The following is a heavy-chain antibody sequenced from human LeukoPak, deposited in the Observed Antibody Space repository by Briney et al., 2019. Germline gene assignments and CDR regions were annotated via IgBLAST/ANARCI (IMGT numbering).Heavy chain of an antibody. J-gene: IGHJ6*03. CDR1: GYTFTIYY. V-gene: IGHV1-46*01. Sequence: AASVTVSFKASGYTFTIYYMHWVRQAPGQGLEWMGIINPSGGSTSYAQKFQGRVTITRDMSTSTVYMELSRLRSEDTAVYYCARGYDFWSGYYIFGADYYYYYIDVWGKGTTVTVSS. CDR2: INPSGGST. D-gene: IGHD3-3*01. CDR3: ARGYDFWSGYYIFGADYYYYYIDV.